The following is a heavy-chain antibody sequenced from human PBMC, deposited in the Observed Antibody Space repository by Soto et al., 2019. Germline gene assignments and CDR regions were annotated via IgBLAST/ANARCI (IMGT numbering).Heavy chain of an antibody. CDR1: GGSISSSSYY. CDR3: ARLCYPHYYYYGMDV. J-gene: IGHJ6*02. D-gene: IGHD2-15*01. V-gene: IGHV4-39*01. Sequence: QLQLQESGPGLVKPSETLSLTCTVSGGSISSSSYYWGWIRQPPGKGLEWIGSIYYSGSTYYNPSLKSRVTISVDTSKNQFSLKLSSVTAADTAVYYCARLCYPHYYYYGMDVWGQGTTVTVSS. CDR2: IYYSGST.